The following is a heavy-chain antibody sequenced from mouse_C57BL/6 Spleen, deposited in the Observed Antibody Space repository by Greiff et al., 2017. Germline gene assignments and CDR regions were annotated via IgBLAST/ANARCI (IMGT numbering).Heavy chain of an antibody. J-gene: IGHJ3*01. Sequence: QVQLKQPGAELVKPGASVKMSCKASGYTFTSYWITWVKQRPGQGLEWIGDIYPGSGSTNYNEKFKSKATLTVDTSSSTAYMQLSSLTSEDSAVYYCARYCGSSYGFAYWGQGTLVTVSA. D-gene: IGHD1-1*01. CDR3: ARYCGSSYGFAY. CDR2: IYPGSGST. CDR1: GYTFTSYW. V-gene: IGHV1-55*01.